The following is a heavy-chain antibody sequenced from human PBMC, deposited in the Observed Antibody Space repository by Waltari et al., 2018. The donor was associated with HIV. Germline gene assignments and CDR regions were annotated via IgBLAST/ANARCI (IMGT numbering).Heavy chain of an antibody. Sequence: EVRLVESGGGLVQPGGSLRLSCAASGFTFSNYDMPWVRQATGKGLEWVSGIGTAGDTYYPGSVKGRFTISRENAKNSLHLQMNSLRAGDTAVYYCVRICKLNCYYYYGMDVWGQGTTVTVSS. J-gene: IGHJ6*02. D-gene: IGHD1-1*01. CDR3: VRICKLNCYYYYGMDV. CDR1: GFTFSNYD. CDR2: IGTAGDT. V-gene: IGHV3-13*01.